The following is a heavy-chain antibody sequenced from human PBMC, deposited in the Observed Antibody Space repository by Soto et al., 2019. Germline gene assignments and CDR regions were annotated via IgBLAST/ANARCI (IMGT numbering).Heavy chain of an antibody. CDR2: ISGSGGST. D-gene: IGHD2-2*02. V-gene: IGHV3-23*01. CDR3: AKEGSCTSISCYNFRDG. J-gene: IGHJ6*03. Sequence: PGKGLEWVSDISGSGGSTYYAYSVTSRFTISRDNSRNTLYPQMNSLRDEETAVYYCAKEGSCTSISCYNFRDGWGKGTTVTVSS.